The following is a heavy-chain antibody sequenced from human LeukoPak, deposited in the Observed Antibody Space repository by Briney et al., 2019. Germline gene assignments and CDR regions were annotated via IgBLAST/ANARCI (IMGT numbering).Heavy chain of an antibody. CDR3: AKKTGFTAAGNIFFGYYFDY. CDR2: IKSKTDVGTI. V-gene: IGHV3-15*01. Sequence: GGSLRLSCAASGFTFSNAWMSWVRQAPGRGLEWVGRIKSKTDVGTIDYAAPVKGRFTISRDNSKNTLYLQMNSLRAEDTAVYYCAKKTGFTAAGNIFFGYYFDYWGQGTLVTVSS. D-gene: IGHD6-13*01. J-gene: IGHJ4*02. CDR1: GFTFSNAW.